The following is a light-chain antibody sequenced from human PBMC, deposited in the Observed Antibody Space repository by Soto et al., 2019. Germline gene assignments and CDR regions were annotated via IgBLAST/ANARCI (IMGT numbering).Light chain of an antibody. CDR3: QSYATGLSVLYV. CDR2: GNN. Sequence: QSVLTQPPSVSGAPGQRVTISCTGSSSKNGAGYDVLWYQQLPGTAPKLLIYGNNNRPSGVPYRFSGSKSGTSASLAVTGLQAEDEADYYCQSYATGLSVLYVFGTGTKVTVL. V-gene: IGLV1-40*01. CDR1: SSKNGAGYD. J-gene: IGLJ1*01.